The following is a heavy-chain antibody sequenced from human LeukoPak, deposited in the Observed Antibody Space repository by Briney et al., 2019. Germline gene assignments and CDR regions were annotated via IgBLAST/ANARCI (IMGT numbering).Heavy chain of an antibody. CDR1: GGTFSSYA. CDR2: IIPIFGTA. Sequence: ASVKVSCKASGGTFSSYAISWVRQAPGQGLEWMGGIIPIFGTANYAQKFQGRVTITTDESTSTAYMEMSSLRAEDTAVYYCARGLELRHYYYYYMDVWGKGTTVTVSS. CDR3: ARGLELRHYYYYYMDV. J-gene: IGHJ6*03. D-gene: IGHD1-7*01. V-gene: IGHV1-69*05.